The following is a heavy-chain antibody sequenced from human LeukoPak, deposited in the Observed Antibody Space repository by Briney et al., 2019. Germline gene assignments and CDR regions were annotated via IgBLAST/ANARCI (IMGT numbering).Heavy chain of an antibody. CDR2: IKQDGSEQ. Sequence: GGSLRLSCAASGFTFSTYRMSWVRQAPGKGLEWVANIKQDGSEQFYVDSVKGRFTVSRDKAKNSLYLQTNSLRGEDTSVYYCARGRKVPAAMGNWFDPWGQGTLVTVSS. CDR1: GFTFSTYR. J-gene: IGHJ5*02. CDR3: ARGRKVPAAMGNWFDP. D-gene: IGHD2-2*01. V-gene: IGHV3-7*01.